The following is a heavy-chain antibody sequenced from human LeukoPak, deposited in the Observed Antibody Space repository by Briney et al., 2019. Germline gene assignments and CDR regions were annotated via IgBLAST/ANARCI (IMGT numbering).Heavy chain of an antibody. CDR3: AREYEYYFDC. Sequence: TSETLSLTCTVSGGSISSGSYYWGWIRQPPGKGLEWIGSIYYSGSTYYNPSLKSRVTISVDTSKNQFSLKLSSVTAADTAVYYCAREYEYYFDCWGQGTLVTVSS. D-gene: IGHD2-8*01. J-gene: IGHJ4*02. CDR1: GGSISSGSYY. CDR2: IYYSGST. V-gene: IGHV4-39*07.